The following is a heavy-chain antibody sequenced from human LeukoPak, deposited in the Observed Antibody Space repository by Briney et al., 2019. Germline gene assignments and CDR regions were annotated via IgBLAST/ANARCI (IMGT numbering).Heavy chain of an antibody. CDR1: GYTFTSYG. CDR2: ISGYNGNA. CDR3: VREMAVVIPAALTPYDY. J-gene: IGHJ4*02. D-gene: IGHD2-2*01. V-gene: IGHV1-18*01. Sequence: GASVTVSCKASGYTFTSYGITWVRQAPGQGLEWMGWISGYNGNAHYAQSLQGRVTLTTDTATSTAYMELRTLTSDDTAVYYCVREMAVVIPAALTPYDYWGQGTLVTVSS.